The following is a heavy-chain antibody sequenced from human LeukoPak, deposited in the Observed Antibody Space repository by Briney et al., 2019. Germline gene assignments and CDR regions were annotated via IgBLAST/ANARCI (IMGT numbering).Heavy chain of an antibody. CDR2: IYYSGST. CDR3: ARSDSSGWYVVDY. D-gene: IGHD6-19*01. CDR1: GGSISSSSYY. Sequence: SETLSLTCTVSGGSISSSSYYWGWIRQPPGKGLEWIGSIYYSGSTYYNPSLKSRVTISVDTSKNQFSLKLRSVTAADTAVYYCARSDSSGWYVVDYWGQGTLVTVSS. J-gene: IGHJ4*02. V-gene: IGHV4-39*07.